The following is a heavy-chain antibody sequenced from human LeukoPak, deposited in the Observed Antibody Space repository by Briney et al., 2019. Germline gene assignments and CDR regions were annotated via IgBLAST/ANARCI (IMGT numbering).Heavy chain of an antibody. D-gene: IGHD4-17*01. CDR3: ARDALPGYGDYFDY. V-gene: IGHV3-30*04. CDR2: ISYDGKVK. J-gene: IGHJ4*02. Sequence: GGSLRLSCAASGFTFSRYPLHWVRQAPGKGLEWVAVISYDGKVKCYADSVKGRFSISRDDSNNALYLQMNNLRIEDTAVYYCARDALPGYGDYFDYWGQGTLVTVSS. CDR1: GFTFSRYP.